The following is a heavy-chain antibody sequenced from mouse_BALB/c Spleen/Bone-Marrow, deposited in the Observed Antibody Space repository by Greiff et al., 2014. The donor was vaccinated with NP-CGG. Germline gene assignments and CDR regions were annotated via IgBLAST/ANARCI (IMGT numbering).Heavy chain of an antibody. D-gene: IGHD2-3*01. V-gene: IGHV1S81*02. J-gene: IGHJ4*01. Sequence: LVESGAELVKPGASVKLSCKASGYTFTSYWMHWVKQRPGQGLEWIGEINPSNGRTNYNEKFKSKATLTVDKSSSTAYMQLSSLTSEDSAVYYCARSDGYYTYYYAMDYWGQGTSVTVSS. CDR1: GYTFTSYW. CDR3: ARSDGYYTYYYAMDY. CDR2: INPSNGRT.